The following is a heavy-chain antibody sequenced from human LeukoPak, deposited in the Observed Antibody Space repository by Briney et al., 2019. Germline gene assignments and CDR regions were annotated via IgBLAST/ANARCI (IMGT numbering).Heavy chain of an antibody. CDR1: GFTFSSYA. D-gene: IGHD2-2*01. CDR3: ARGKTTSKYQPLLTLYYFDY. CDR2: ISYDGSNK. J-gene: IGHJ4*02. V-gene: IGHV3-30-3*01. Sequence: GGPLRLSCAASGFTFSSYAMHWVRQAPGKGLEWVAVISYDGSNKYYADSVKGRFTISRDNSKNTLYLQMNSLRAEDTAVYYCARGKTTSKYQPLLTLYYFDYWGQGTLVTVSS.